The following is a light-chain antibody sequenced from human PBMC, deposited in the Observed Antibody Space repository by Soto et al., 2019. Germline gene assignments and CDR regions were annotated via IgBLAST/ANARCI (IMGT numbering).Light chain of an antibody. Sequence: QCVLTQPPSASGSPGQSVTISCTGTSSDVGGYNYVSWYQQHPGKAPKLMIYEVSKRPSGVPDRLSGSKSGNTASLTVSGLQVEDEADYYCASYTGSDTLVFGGGTKLTVL. CDR2: EVS. CDR1: SSDVGGYNY. CDR3: ASYTGSDTLV. V-gene: IGLV2-8*01. J-gene: IGLJ2*01.